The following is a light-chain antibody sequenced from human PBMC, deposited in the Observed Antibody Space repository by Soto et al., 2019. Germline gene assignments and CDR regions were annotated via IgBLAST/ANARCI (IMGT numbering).Light chain of an antibody. CDR3: HQYDSWPSWT. V-gene: IGKV3-15*01. J-gene: IGKJ1*01. Sequence: EIVLTQSPGTLSLSPGERATLSCRASQSVSYYLAWYQQKPGQAPRLLIYGASTRAAGIPVRFSGSGFGTVFTLTISNLQSEDFGIYYCHQYDSWPSWTFGQGTKVDIK. CDR1: QSVSYY. CDR2: GAS.